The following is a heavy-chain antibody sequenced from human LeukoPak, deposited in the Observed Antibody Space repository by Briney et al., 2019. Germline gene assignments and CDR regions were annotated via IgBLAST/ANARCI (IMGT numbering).Heavy chain of an antibody. CDR2: IYPDDSVT. CDR1: GYSFTSYW. D-gene: IGHD6-13*01. CDR3: ARRGDSSSWPYNWFDP. Sequence: GESLKISCKGSGYSFTSYWIAWVRQMPGKGLEGMGIIYPDDSVTKYSPSFQGQVTISADKSISTAYLKWSSLKVSDTAMYYCARRGDSSSWPYNWFDPWGQGTLVTVSS. J-gene: IGHJ5*02. V-gene: IGHV5-51*01.